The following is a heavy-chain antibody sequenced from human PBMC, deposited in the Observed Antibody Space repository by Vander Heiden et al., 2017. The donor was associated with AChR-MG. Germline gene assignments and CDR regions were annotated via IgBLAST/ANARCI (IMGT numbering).Heavy chain of an antibody. CDR3: ARMITMIVAGYFDY. CDR2: IYWEDDK. J-gene: IGHJ4*02. D-gene: IGHD3-22*01. V-gene: IGHV2-5*02. Sequence: QITLKESGPTLVKPTQTLTLTCPFSGFSLSTSGVGVGWIRQAPGKALEWLAIIYWEDDKRYIPSLKSRLTITKDTSKNQVVLTMTNMDPVDTATYYCARMITMIVAGYFDYWGQGTLVTVSS. CDR1: GFSLSTSGVG.